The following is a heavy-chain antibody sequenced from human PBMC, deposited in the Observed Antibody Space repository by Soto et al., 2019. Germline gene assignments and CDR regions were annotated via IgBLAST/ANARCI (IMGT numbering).Heavy chain of an antibody. J-gene: IGHJ6*02. CDR2: IYYSGST. CDR1: GGSISSGDYY. CDR3: ARVLGGGSYYGRYYYYGMDV. D-gene: IGHD1-26*01. Sequence: PSETLSLTCTVSGGSISSGDYYWSWIRQPPGKGLDWIGYIYYSGSTYYNPSLKSRVTISVDTSKNQFSLKLSSVTAADTAVYYCARVLGGGSYYGRYYYYGMDVWGQGTTVTVSS. V-gene: IGHV4-30-4*01.